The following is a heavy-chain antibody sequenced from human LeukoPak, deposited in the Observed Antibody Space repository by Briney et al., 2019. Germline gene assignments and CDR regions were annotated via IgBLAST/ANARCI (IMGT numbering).Heavy chain of an antibody. Sequence: SETLSFSNPVSGSSTNSDNWRWIRQPPGKGQEWIGYIYYSGSTNYNPSLKSRVTITVDTSKNKFYLKLSSVTSADTAVYYCARAVHYYDRLYYWGQGTLVTVSS. CDR1: GSSTNSDN. CDR3: ARAVHYYDRLYY. CDR2: IYYSGST. J-gene: IGHJ4*02. V-gene: IGHV4-59*01. D-gene: IGHD3-22*01.